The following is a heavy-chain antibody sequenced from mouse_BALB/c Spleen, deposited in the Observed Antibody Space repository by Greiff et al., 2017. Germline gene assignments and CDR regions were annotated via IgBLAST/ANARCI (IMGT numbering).Heavy chain of an antibody. CDR3: ARGVTTGVDY. Sequence: QVQLQQSGAELAKPGASVKMSCKASGYTFTSYWMHWVKQRPGQGLEWIGYINPSTGYTEYNQKFKDKATLTADKSSSTAYMQLSSLTSEDSAVYYCARGVTTGVDYWGQGTTLTVSS. D-gene: IGHD1-1*01. CDR1: GYTFTSYW. V-gene: IGHV1-7*01. CDR2: INPSTGYT. J-gene: IGHJ2*01.